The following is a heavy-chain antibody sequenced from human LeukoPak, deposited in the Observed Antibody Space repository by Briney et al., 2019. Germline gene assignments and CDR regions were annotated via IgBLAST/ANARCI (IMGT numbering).Heavy chain of an antibody. V-gene: IGHV4-34*01. CDR2: IGEWRRT. J-gene: IGHJ4*02. CDR1: GSFSDHS. Sequence: SETLSLTCAVYGSFSDHSWSWIRQPPGKGLEWIREIGEWRRTSYSPSLKSRVTISVDTSKNQFSLKLSSVTAADTAVYYCASQSLRHYYDSSGYQFFDYWGQGTLVTVSS. D-gene: IGHD3-22*01. CDR3: ASQSLRHYYDSSGYQFFDY.